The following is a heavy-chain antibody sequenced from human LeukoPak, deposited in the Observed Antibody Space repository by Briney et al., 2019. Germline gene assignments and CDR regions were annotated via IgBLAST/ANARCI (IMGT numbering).Heavy chain of an antibody. V-gene: IGHV4-39*07. CDR2: IYYSGST. CDR1: GGSISRSGYY. J-gene: IGHJ4*02. D-gene: IGHD3-22*01. CDR3: ARLGRYYDSSGYYSPFDY. Sequence: SETLSLTCTVSGGSISRSGYYWGWFRQPPGKGLEWIGSIYYSGSTYYNPSLKSRVTISVDTSKNQFSLKLSSVTAADTAVYYCARLGRYYDSSGYYSPFDYWGQGTLVTVSS.